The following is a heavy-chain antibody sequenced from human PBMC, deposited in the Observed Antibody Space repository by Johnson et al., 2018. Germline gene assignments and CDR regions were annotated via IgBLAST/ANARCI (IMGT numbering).Heavy chain of an antibody. Sequence: VQLLESGAEVKKPGASVKVSCKASGYTFTSYYMHWVRQAPGHGLEWMGIINPSGGSTSYAQKFQGRVTMTRDTSTRTVYMGLSSLRSEDTAVYYCARVTQGCDYPMMDQPWGQGTLVTVSS. V-gene: IGHV1-46*01. D-gene: IGHD4-17*01. CDR1: GYTFTSYY. J-gene: IGHJ1*01. CDR3: ARVTQGCDYPMMDQP. CDR2: INPSGGST.